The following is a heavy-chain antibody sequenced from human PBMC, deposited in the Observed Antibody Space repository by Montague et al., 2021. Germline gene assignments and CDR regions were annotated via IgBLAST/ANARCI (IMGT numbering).Heavy chain of an antibody. CDR2: IRTDG. D-gene: IGHD3-16*01. Sequence: SLRLSCAVSGFTFSDYSMNWVRQAPGKGLEWVSYIRTDGYYADSVKGRFTIPRDNAKNSLYLQMNSLRDEDTAVYYCARDRDYAFDIWGQGTMVTVSS. V-gene: IGHV3-48*02. CDR3: ARDRDYAFDI. J-gene: IGHJ3*02. CDR1: GFTFSDYS.